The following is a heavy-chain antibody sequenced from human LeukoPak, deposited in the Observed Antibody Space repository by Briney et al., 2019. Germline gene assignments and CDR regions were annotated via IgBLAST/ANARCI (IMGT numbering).Heavy chain of an antibody. CDR3: ARGLVYSSSAYYGMDV. J-gene: IGHJ6*02. CDR1: GFTFSSYS. D-gene: IGHD6-13*01. V-gene: IGHV3-21*01. CDR2: ISSSSSYI. Sequence: GSLRLSCAASGFTFSSYSMNWVRQAPGKGLEWVSFISSSSSYIYYADSVKGRFTISRDNAKNSLYLQMNSLRAEDTAVYYCARGLVYSSSAYYGMDVWGQGTTVTVSS.